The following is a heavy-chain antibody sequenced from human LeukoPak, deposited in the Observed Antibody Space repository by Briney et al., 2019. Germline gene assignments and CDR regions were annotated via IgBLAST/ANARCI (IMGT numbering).Heavy chain of an antibody. V-gene: IGHV1-8*01. CDR2: MKPNSGNT. CDR1: GYTFTSYD. J-gene: IGHJ5*02. CDR3: AVNVDIVATSNWFDP. D-gene: IGHD5-12*01. Sequence: ASVKVSCKASGYTFTSYDINWVRQATGQGLEWMGWMKPNSGNTGYAQKFQGRVTMTRNTSISTAYMELSSLRSEDTAVYYCAVNVDIVATSNWFDPWGQGTLVTVSS.